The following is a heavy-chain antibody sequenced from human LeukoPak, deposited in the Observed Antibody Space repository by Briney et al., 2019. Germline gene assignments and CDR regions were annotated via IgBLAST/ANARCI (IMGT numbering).Heavy chain of an antibody. CDR2: ISWNSGSI. Sequence: PGGSLRLSCAASGFTFDDYAMHWVRQAPGKGLEWVSGISWNSGSIGYADSVKGRFTISRDNAKNSLYLQMNSLRAEDTALYYCAKGLSGWYGGFDYWGQGTLVTVSS. D-gene: IGHD6-19*01. V-gene: IGHV3-9*01. CDR1: GFTFDDYA. J-gene: IGHJ4*02. CDR3: AKGLSGWYGGFDY.